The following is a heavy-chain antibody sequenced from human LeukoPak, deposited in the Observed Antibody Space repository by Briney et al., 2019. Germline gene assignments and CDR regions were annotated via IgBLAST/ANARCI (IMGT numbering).Heavy chain of an antibody. D-gene: IGHD2-2*01. Sequence: GESLKISGRGSGYSFTNLWIGLVRQMPGKGLEWMGIVYPGDSDTRYSPSFQGQVTISADKSISTAYLQWSSLKASDTAIYYCVRHMDVGSTFCPLDYWGQGTQVTVSS. CDR2: VYPGDSDT. CDR3: VRHMDVGSTFCPLDY. J-gene: IGHJ4*02. CDR1: GYSFTNLW. V-gene: IGHV5-51*01.